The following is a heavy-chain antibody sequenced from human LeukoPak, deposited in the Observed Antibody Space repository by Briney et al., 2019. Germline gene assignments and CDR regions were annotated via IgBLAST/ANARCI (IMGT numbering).Heavy chain of an antibody. CDR1: GGSFSGYY. CDR2: INHSGST. V-gene: IGHV4-34*01. CDR3: ARDLVGATDDDY. J-gene: IGHJ4*02. D-gene: IGHD1-26*01. Sequence: SETLSLTCAVYGGSFSGYYWSWIRQPPGKGLEWIGEINHSGSTNYNPSLKSRVTISVDTSKNQFSLKLSSVTAADTAVYYCARDLVGATDDDYWGQGTLVTVSS.